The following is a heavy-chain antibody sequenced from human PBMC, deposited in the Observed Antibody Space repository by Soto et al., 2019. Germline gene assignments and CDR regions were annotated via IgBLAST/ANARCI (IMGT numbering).Heavy chain of an antibody. Sequence: SETLSLTCTVSGGSISSYYWSWIRQPPGKGLEWIGYIYYSGSTNYNPSLKSRVTISVDTSKNQFSLKLSSVTAADTAVYYCAIDPIGFLDGIPPYYYGMDVWGQGTTVTVSS. V-gene: IGHV4-59*12. CDR1: GGSISSYY. J-gene: IGHJ6*02. D-gene: IGHD3-3*01. CDR2: IYYSGST. CDR3: AIDPIGFLDGIPPYYYGMDV.